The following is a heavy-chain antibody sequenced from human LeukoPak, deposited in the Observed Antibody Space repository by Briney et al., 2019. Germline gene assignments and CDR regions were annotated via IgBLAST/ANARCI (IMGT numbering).Heavy chain of an antibody. CDR3: ARDGRCGGDCYAS. V-gene: IGHV3-21*01. D-gene: IGHD2-21*02. CDR2: ISSSSSYI. Sequence: GGSLRLSWAASGCSFSSYTVNWVRQAPGKGLEWXSIISSSSSYIYYADSVKGRFTISRDKAKNALYLQMNSLRVEDTAVYYCARDGRCGGDCYASWGQGTLVTVSS. J-gene: IGHJ4*02. CDR1: GCSFSSYT.